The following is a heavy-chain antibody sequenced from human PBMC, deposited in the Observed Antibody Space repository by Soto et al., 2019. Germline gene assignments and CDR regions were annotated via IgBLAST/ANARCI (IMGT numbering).Heavy chain of an antibody. V-gene: IGHV4-4*07. CDR1: GGSISSYY. CDR3: AVSSGYYIPSFDY. D-gene: IGHD3-3*01. Sequence: SEPLALTYTVSGGSISSYYWSWIRKPAGKGLEWIGRIYTSGSTNYNPSLKSRVTMSVDTSKNQFSLKLSSVTAADTAVYYCAVSSGYYIPSFDYWGQGTLVTVSS. CDR2: IYTSGST. J-gene: IGHJ4*02.